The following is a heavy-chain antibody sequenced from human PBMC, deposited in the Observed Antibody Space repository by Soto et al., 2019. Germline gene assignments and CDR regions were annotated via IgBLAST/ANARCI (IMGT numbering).Heavy chain of an antibody. D-gene: IGHD3-22*01. Sequence: SVKVSCKASGGTFSSYAISWVRQAPGQGLEWMGGIIPIFGTANYAQKFQGRVTITADESTSTAYMELSSLRSEDTAVYYCARGDPYYDSSGYYYRPGYWGQGTLVTVSS. V-gene: IGHV1-69*13. CDR3: ARGDPYYDSSGYYYRPGY. J-gene: IGHJ4*02. CDR2: IIPIFGTA. CDR1: GGTFSSYA.